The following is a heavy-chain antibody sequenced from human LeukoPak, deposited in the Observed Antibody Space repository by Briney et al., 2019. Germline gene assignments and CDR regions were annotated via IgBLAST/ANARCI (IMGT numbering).Heavy chain of an antibody. CDR1: GYTFTGYY. V-gene: IGHV1-2*02. D-gene: IGHD4-17*01. CDR3: AREGAWDGDRTFDY. J-gene: IGHJ4*02. CDR2: INPNSGGT. Sequence: ASVKVSCKASGYTFTGYYMHWVRQAPGQGLEWRGWINPNSGGTNYAQKFQGRVTMTRDTSISTAYMELSRLRSDDTAVYYCAREGAWDGDRTFDYWGQGTLVTVSS.